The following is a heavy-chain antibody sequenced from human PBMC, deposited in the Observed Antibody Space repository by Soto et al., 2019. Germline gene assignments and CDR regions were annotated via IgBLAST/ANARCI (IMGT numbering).Heavy chain of an antibody. V-gene: IGHV4-38-2*01. CDR2: IYHSGST. CDR1: GYSISSGYY. J-gene: IGHJ5*02. D-gene: IGHD1-7*01. CDR3: ARGPTRDNWNYDNWFDP. Sequence: SETLSLTCAVSGYSISSGYYWGWIRQPPGKGLEWIGSIYHSGSTYYNPSLKSRVTISVDTSKSQFSLELNSVTAADSAVYYCARGPTRDNWNYDNWFDPWGQGILVTVSS.